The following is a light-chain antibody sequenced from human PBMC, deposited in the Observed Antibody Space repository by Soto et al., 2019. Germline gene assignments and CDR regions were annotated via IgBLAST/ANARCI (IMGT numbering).Light chain of an antibody. CDR3: VSYTSSIAWV. CDR1: SSDVGGYNY. Sequence: QSVLTQPATVSGSPAQSITISCTRTSSDVGGYNYVSWFQQHPGKAPKFMIYGVSNRPSGVSNRFSGSKSGNTASLTISWLHAEDEADYYCVSYTSSIAWVFGTGTKVTV. J-gene: IGLJ1*01. CDR2: GVS. V-gene: IGLV2-14*01.